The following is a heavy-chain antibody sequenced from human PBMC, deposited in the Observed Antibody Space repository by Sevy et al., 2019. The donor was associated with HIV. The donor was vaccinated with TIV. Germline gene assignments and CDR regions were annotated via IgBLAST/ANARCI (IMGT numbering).Heavy chain of an antibody. J-gene: IGHJ4*02. V-gene: IGHV3-48*03. CDR3: ARGEWGGVNY. CDR2: ISSSGITI. D-gene: IGHD3-16*01. CDR1: GFTFSSYE. Sequence: GGSLRLSCAASGFTFSSYEMNWVRQAPGKGLEWVSYISSSGITIYYAYAVKGRFTIHRDNAKTSLYLKMNSLGAEDTAVYYCARGEWGGVNYWGQGTLVTVSS.